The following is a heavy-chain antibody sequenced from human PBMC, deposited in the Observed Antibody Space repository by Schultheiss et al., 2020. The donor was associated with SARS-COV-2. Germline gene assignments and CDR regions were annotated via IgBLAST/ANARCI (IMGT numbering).Heavy chain of an antibody. CDR2: IYYSGST. D-gene: IGHD3-22*01. CDR3: AKERDSSGYYH. V-gene: IGHV4-31*11. J-gene: IGHJ4*02. Sequence: SETLSLTCAVSGASITSGGYSWSWIRQHPGKGLEWIGYIYYSGSTNYNPSLKSRVTISVDTSKNQFSLKLSSVTAADTAVYYCAKERDSSGYYHWGQGTLVTVSS. CDR1: GASITSGGYS.